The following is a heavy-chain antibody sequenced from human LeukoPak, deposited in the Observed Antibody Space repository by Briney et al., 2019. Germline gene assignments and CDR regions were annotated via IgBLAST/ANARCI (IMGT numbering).Heavy chain of an antibody. CDR3: AQAYNGSTLGYFDN. V-gene: IGHV3-23*01. D-gene: IGHD1-26*01. Sequence: GGSLRLSCAASGFTFSSYAMSWVRQAPGKGLQWVAVISASGSNTYYADSVKGRFTISRENSKNALYLQMSSLRAEDAAVYYCAQAYNGSTLGYFDNWGQGTLVTVSS. CDR1: GFTFSSYA. CDR2: ISASGSNT. J-gene: IGHJ4*02.